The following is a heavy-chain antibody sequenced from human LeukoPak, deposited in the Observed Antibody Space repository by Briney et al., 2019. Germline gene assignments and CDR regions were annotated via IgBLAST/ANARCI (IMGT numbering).Heavy chain of an antibody. Sequence: GGSLRLPCAASGFTFSSYCMNWVRQAPGKGLEWVASISSSSSYKYYADSVKGRFTISRDNAQNSRYLQMNSLSAEDTAAYSCAREGYYDFWSGYYQGYYYYYMDVWGKGTTVTVSS. D-gene: IGHD3-3*01. V-gene: IGHV3-21*01. J-gene: IGHJ6*03. CDR1: GFTFSSYC. CDR3: AREGYYDFWSGYYQGYYYYYMDV. CDR2: ISSSSSYK.